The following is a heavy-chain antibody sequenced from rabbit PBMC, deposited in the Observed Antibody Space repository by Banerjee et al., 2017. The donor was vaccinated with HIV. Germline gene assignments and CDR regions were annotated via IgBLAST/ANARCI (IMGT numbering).Heavy chain of an antibody. CDR3: ARNPGSSYYPYYFNL. D-gene: IGHD8-1*01. J-gene: IGHJ4*01. V-gene: IGHV1S7*01. CDR1: GFTLSSSY. Sequence: QQLEESGGGLVKPGGCLELFCKASGFTLSSSYWICWVRQAPGKGLEWIGCIYAGSSGNTYYASWVNGRFTLSRDIDQSTGCLQLNSLTAADTATYFCARNPGSSYYPYYFNLWGPGTIVTVS. CDR2: IYAGSSGNT.